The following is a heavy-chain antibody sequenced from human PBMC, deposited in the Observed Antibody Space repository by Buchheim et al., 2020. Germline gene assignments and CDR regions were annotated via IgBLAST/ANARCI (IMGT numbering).Heavy chain of an antibody. CDR2: IWYDGSTK. CDR1: GFTFSSYG. J-gene: IGHJ4*02. D-gene: IGHD1-26*01. Sequence: QVQLVESGGGVVQPGRSLRLSCAASGFTFSSYGMHWVRQAPGKGLEWVAVIWYDGSTKYYADSVKGRFTISRDNSKNTLYLQMNRLRAEDTAVYCCARDRAELLGYFDYWGQGTL. CDR3: ARDRAELLGYFDY. V-gene: IGHV3-33*01.